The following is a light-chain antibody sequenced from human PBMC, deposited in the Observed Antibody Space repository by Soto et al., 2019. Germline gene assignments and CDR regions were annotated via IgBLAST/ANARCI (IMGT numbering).Light chain of an antibody. CDR1: SSNIGTYS. J-gene: IGLJ2*01. CDR2: TNN. CDR3: AAWDDSLNGVV. Sequence: QSVLTQPPSASGTHGHRVTISCSGSSSNIGTYSVNWYQQLPGAAPKLLIYTNNQRPSGVPDRFSGSKSGTSASLAISGLQSGDEANYYCAAWDDSLNGVVFGGGTKLTVL. V-gene: IGLV1-44*01.